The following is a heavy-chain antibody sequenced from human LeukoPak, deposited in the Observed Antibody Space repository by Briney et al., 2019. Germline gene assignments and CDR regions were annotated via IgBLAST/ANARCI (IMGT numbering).Heavy chain of an antibody. J-gene: IGHJ3*02. D-gene: IGHD6-19*01. CDR3: AKDFSVGSSGWYGAFDI. CDR1: GFTFGNYD. CDR2: ISKSGDRT. V-gene: IGHV3-23*01. Sequence: GGSLRLSCAASGFTFGNYDMIWVRQAPGKGLEWVSGISKSGDRTYYADSVKGRFTISRDNSKNTLYLQMNSLRAEDTALYYCAKDFSVGSSGWYGAFDIWGQGTMVTVSS.